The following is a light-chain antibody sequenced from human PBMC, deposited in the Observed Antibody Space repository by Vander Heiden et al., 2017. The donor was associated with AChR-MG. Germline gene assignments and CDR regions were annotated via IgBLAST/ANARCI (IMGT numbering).Light chain of an antibody. CDR3: ATRDDSRNGWV. V-gene: IGLV1-44*01. CDR1: SSNIGSNP. CDR2: SDN. J-gene: IGLJ3*02. Sequence: QSVLTQPPSASGPPGQRVTISCSGSSSNIGSNPVNWDQQRPGTAPKLLIYSDNQRPSGVPDRISGSNSGTSASLAISGRQAEDEADYYCATRDDSRNGWVFGGGTKLTVL.